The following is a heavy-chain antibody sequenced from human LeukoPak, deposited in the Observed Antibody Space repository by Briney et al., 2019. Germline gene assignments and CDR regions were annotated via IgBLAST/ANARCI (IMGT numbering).Heavy chain of an antibody. CDR2: IYYSGST. CDR3: ARDGRISPYYGMDV. Sequence: PSETLSLTCTVSGGSLNSYYWSWIRQPPGKGLDWIGYIYYSGSTYYNPSLTSRVTMSVDTSKNQFSLKLSSVTAADTAVYYCARDGRISPYYGMDVWGQGTTVTVSS. D-gene: IGHD1-26*01. CDR1: GGSLNSYY. J-gene: IGHJ6*02. V-gene: IGHV4-59*01.